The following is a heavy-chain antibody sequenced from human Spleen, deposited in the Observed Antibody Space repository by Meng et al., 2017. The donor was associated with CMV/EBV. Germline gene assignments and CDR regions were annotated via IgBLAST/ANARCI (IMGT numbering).Heavy chain of an antibody. Sequence: LSCAASGFTFSSYAMSWVRQATGKGLEWVSTFGSSDNTYYADSVKGRFTISRDNSKNTLFLQMNSLRAEDTAVFYCAKRDTTKYFDSWGQGILVTVSS. J-gene: IGHJ4*02. D-gene: IGHD5-18*01. V-gene: IGHV3-23*01. CDR2: FGSSDNT. CDR1: GFTFSSYA. CDR3: AKRDTTKYFDS.